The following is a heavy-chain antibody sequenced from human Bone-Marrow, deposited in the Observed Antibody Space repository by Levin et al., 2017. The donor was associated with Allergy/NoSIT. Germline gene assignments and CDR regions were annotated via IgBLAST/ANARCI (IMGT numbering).Heavy chain of an antibody. CDR2: INHSGST. CDR1: GGSFSGYY. V-gene: IGHV4-34*01. CDR3: ARVRPARLLWFGELFDY. D-gene: IGHD3-10*01. Sequence: SETLSLTCAVYGGSFSGYYWSWIRQPPGKGLEWIGEINHSGSTNYNPSLKSRVTISVDTSKNQFSLKLSSVTAADTAVYYCARVRPARLLWFGELFDYWGQGTLVTVSS. J-gene: IGHJ4*02.